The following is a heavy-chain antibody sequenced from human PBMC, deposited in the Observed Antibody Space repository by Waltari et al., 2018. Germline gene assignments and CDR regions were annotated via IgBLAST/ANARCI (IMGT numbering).Heavy chain of an antibody. CDR3: ARDRLVVVVAATPGWFDP. V-gene: IGHV1-18*01. Sequence: QVQLVQSGAEVKKPGASVKVSCKASGYTFTSYGISWVRQAPGQGLEWMGWISAYNGNTNYAQNFQGRVTMTTDKSTSTAYMELRSLRSDDTAVYYCARDRLVVVVAATPGWFDPWGQGTLVTVSS. CDR1: GYTFTSYG. D-gene: IGHD2-15*01. J-gene: IGHJ5*02. CDR2: ISAYNGNT.